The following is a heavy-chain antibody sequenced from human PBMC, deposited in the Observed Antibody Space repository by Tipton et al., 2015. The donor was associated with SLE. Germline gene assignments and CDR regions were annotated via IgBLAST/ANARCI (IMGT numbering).Heavy chain of an antibody. J-gene: IGHJ5*02. V-gene: IGHV4-4*09. Sequence: TLSLTCTVSGGSISGHYWSWIRQPPGKGLGWIGYIYTTGSTKYNPSLKSRVTISVDTSKNQFSLKLSSVTAADTAVYYCARDWGSGWYLFDPWGQGTLVTVSS. CDR2: IYTTGST. CDR3: ARDWGSGWYLFDP. CDR1: GGSISGHY. D-gene: IGHD6-19*01.